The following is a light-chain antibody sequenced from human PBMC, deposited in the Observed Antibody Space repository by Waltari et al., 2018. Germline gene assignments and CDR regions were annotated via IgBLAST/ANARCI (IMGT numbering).Light chain of an antibody. CDR2: YDN. CDR1: IVGSES. J-gene: IGLJ1*01. Sequence: SFVLTQPPSVSVAPGGTAKITCGGSIVGSESVHWYQQKPGQAPVLVIYYDNDRPAGIPERFSGFTAGNTTTLTIRRVEAGDEADYYCQGWDTSSDVGVFGTGTKVTVL. CDR3: QGWDTSSDVGV. V-gene: IGLV3-21*04.